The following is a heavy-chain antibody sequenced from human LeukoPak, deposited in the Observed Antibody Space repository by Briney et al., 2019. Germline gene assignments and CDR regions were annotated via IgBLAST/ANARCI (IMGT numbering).Heavy chain of an antibody. V-gene: IGHV3-30-3*01. Sequence: GPLRLSCAASGFTFRNYVIHWVRQAPGKGLEWVAVTSSDLNVKLYADSVKGRFTISRDNSRSTLYLQMNSLRLEDTAIYYCAREGYYGSGSPPSLYFDYWGQGTLVTVSS. CDR3: AREGYYGSGSPPSLYFDY. J-gene: IGHJ4*02. D-gene: IGHD3-10*01. CDR2: TSSDLNVK. CDR1: GFTFRNYV.